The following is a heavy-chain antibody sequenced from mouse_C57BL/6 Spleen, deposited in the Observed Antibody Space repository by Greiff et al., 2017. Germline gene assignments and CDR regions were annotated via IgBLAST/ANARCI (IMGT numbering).Heavy chain of an antibody. D-gene: IGHD1-1*01. V-gene: IGHV1-74*01. CDR2: IHPSDSDT. CDR3: AFPYSSYGGWFAY. J-gene: IGHJ3*01. Sequence: QVQLQLSGAELVKPGASVKVSCKASGYTFTSYWMHWVKQRPGQGLEWIGRIHPSDSDTNYNQKFKGKATLTVDKSSSTAYMQLSSLTSEDSAVDYCAFPYSSYGGWFAYWGQGTLVTVSA. CDR1: GYTFTSYW.